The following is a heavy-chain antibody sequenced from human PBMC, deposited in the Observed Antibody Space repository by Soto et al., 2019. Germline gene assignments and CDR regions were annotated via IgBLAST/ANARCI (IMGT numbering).Heavy chain of an antibody. J-gene: IGHJ4*01. Sequence: EVELVESGGGLVQPGGSLKLSCAASGFSLSGSFIHWVRQASGKGTEWVGRIASRAPNYAPAYGRSVQGRFTVSRDHSLNTASLHMNALKAEATAVYFSAGLTYTPFDRFDYWGRGILVTVSA. D-gene: IGHD6-13*01. CDR1: GFSLSGSF. V-gene: IGHV3-73*02. CDR2: IASRAPNYAP. CDR3: AGLTYTPFDRFDY.